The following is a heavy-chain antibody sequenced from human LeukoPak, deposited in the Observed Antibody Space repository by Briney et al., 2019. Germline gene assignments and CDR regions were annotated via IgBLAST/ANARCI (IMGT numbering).Heavy chain of an antibody. CDR3: ARDRPVDIGGNSEYYFDY. D-gene: IGHD4-23*01. Sequence: ASVTVSCKASGGTFSSYAISWVRQAPGQGLEWMGGIIPIFGTANYAQKFQGRVTITADESTSTAYMELSSLRSEDTAVYYCARDRPVDIGGNSEYYFDYWGQGTLVTVSS. J-gene: IGHJ4*02. CDR1: GGTFSSYA. V-gene: IGHV1-69*13. CDR2: IIPIFGTA.